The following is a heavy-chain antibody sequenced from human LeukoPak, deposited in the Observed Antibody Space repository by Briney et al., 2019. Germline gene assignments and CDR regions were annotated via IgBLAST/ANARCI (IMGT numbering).Heavy chain of an antibody. V-gene: IGHV4-59*01. D-gene: IGHD3-10*01. Sequence: PSETLTLTCTVSGGSISSYYWGWIRQPPGKGLEWIGYIYYSGSTNYNPSLKSRVTISVDTSKNQFSLKLSSVTAADTAVYYCAGSGVRGVIPDYWGQGTLVTVSS. CDR1: GGSISSYY. J-gene: IGHJ4*02. CDR3: AGSGVRGVIPDY. CDR2: IYYSGST.